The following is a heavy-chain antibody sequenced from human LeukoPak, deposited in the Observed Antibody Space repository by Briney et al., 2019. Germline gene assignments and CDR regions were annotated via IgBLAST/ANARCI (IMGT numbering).Heavy chain of an antibody. CDR2: ISYDGSNK. CDR1: GFTFSSYA. Sequence: PGRSLRLSCAASGFTFSSYAMHWVRQAPGKGLEWVAVISYDGSNKYYADSVKGRFTISRDNSKNTLYLQMSSLRAEDTAVYYCVKEGQTYDFWSGYSSDWGQGTLVTVSS. J-gene: IGHJ4*02. V-gene: IGHV3-30*14. D-gene: IGHD3-3*01. CDR3: VKEGQTYDFWSGYSSD.